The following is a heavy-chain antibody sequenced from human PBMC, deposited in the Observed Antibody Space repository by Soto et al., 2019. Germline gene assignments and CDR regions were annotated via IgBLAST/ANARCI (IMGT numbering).Heavy chain of an antibody. Sequence: GGSLRLSCAASGFTFSSHAMHWVRQAPGKGLEWVAVISYDGSNKYYADSVKGRFTISRDNSKNTLYLQMNSLRAEDTAVYYRARDHLSYYDSSGYTSDWGQGTLVTVSS. J-gene: IGHJ4*02. CDR3: ARDHLSYYDSSGYTSD. CDR2: ISYDGSNK. V-gene: IGHV3-30-3*01. D-gene: IGHD3-22*01. CDR1: GFTFSSHA.